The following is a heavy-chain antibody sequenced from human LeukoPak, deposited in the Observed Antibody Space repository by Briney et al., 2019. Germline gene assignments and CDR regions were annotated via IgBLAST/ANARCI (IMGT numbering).Heavy chain of an antibody. CDR2: IYPGDSDT. V-gene: IGHV5-51*01. D-gene: IGHD5-24*01. CDR3: ARHLANNYHSALNY. CDR1: GYSFTSNW. Sequence: GESLKISCKGSGYSFTSNWIVWVRQMPGKGLEWMGIIYPGDSDTRYSPSFQGQVTLSVDKSISTAYLQWSSLKASDTATYFCARHLANNYHSALNYWGQGTLVTVSS. J-gene: IGHJ4*02.